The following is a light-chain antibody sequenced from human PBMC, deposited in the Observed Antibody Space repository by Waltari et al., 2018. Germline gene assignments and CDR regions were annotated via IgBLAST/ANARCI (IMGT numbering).Light chain of an antibody. V-gene: IGKV3-15*01. CDR2: ETS. J-gene: IGKJ1*01. Sequence: IVMTQSPATLAVSPGERATLSCRAGQSVSSNLTWYQQKPGQAPSLLIYETSTRATGIPARFSGSGSGTEFTLTISSLQSEDFAVYYCQQYSQWPRTFGQGTKVEIK. CDR3: QQYSQWPRT. CDR1: QSVSSN.